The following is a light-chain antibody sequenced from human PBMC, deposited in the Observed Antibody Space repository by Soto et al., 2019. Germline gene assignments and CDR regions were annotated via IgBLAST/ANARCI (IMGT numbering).Light chain of an antibody. V-gene: IGKV1-39*01. Sequence: DIQMTQSPSSLTASVGDRVTITCRASQSIGSYINWYQQEPGKAPKLLIYAASTLQSGVPSRFSGSGSGTDFTLTISSLQPEDLATYYCQQSYSAPGFTFGPGNKVYIK. CDR2: AAS. J-gene: IGKJ3*01. CDR3: QQSYSAPGFT. CDR1: QSIGSY.